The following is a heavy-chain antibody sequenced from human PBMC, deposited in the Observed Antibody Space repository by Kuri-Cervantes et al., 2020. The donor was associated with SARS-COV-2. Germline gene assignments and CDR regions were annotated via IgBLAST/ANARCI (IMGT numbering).Heavy chain of an antibody. CDR3: AKEAYYDVLTDVKFFFDF. CDR2: INNDGSST. Sequence: GEALNISYAASGLIFSSYWMHWVRQAPQKGLVWVSRINNDGSSTSYAESVKGRLTISRDNSKNTLYMQMNSLRAEDTALYYCAKEAYYDVLTDVKFFFDFWGLGPLVTVSS. V-gene: IGHV3-74*01. J-gene: IGHJ4*02. D-gene: IGHD3-9*01. CDR1: GLIFSSYW.